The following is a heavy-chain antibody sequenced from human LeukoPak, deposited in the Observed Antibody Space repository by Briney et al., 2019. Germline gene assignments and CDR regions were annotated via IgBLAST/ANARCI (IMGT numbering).Heavy chain of an antibody. D-gene: IGHD3-22*01. CDR2: INPNSGGT. J-gene: IGHJ3*02. Sequence: ASVKVSFKASGYTFTAHYMHWVRQAPGQGLEWMGWINPNSGGTKYAQNFQGRVTMTRDTSIRTVYMELSGLRSDDTAVYYCARDYYDNSGFGAFDIWGQGTMVTVSS. CDR1: GYTFTAHY. CDR3: ARDYYDNSGFGAFDI. V-gene: IGHV1-2*02.